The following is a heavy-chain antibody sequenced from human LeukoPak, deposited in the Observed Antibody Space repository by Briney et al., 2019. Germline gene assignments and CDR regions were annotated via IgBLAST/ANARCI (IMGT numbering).Heavy chain of an antibody. CDR1: GFTFSNYW. V-gene: IGHV3-74*01. J-gene: IGHJ4*02. D-gene: IGHD6-19*01. Sequence: PGGSLRLSCAASGFTFSNYWMHWVRQAPGKGLVWVSRINSDGSSTSYADSVKGRFTISRDNAKNTLYLQMNSLRAEDTAVYYCARDGDYSSGWYYFDYWGQGTLVTVSS. CDR3: ARDGDYSSGWYYFDY. CDR2: INSDGSST.